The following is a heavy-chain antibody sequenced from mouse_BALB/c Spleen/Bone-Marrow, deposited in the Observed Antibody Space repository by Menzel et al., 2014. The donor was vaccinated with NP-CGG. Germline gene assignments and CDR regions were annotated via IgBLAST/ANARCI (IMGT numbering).Heavy chain of an antibody. CDR1: GYSFTGYY. J-gene: IGHJ1*01. Sequence: VQLKESGPDLVKPGASVKISCKASGYSFTGYYMHWVKQSHGKSLEWIGRVNPNNGGTSYNQKFKGKAILTVHMSSNTAYMDLRSLTSEESAVYYCARLITAGWYFDVWGAGTTVTVSS. CDR2: VNPNNGGT. V-gene: IGHV1-22*01. D-gene: IGHD2-4*01. CDR3: ARLITAGWYFDV.